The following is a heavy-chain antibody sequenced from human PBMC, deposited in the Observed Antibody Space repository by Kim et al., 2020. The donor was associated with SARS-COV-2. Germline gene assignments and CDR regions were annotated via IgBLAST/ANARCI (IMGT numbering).Heavy chain of an antibody. CDR1: GFSISNYN. J-gene: IGHJ4*02. D-gene: IGHD3-16*01. CDR2: ISDSGSDT. V-gene: IGHV3-48*02. CDR3: ARGNYGNFDY. Sequence: GGSLRLSCSASGFSISNYNMNWVRQAPGKGLEWISLISDSGSDTSFVDSVKGRFTISRDNAKNSVYLQMTSLSDEDTAVYYCARGNYGNFDYWGQGALVTVSS.